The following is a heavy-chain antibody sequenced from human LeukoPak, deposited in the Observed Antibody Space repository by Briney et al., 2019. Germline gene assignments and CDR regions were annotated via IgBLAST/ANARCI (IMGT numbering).Heavy chain of an antibody. Sequence: SETLSLTCTVSGGSISSYYRSWIRQPPGKGLEWIGYIYYSGSTNYNPSLKSRVTVSVDTSKNQFSLKLSSVTAADTAVYYCAREGSGYNWFDPWGQGTLVTVSS. CDR1: GGSISSYY. V-gene: IGHV4-59*01. J-gene: IGHJ5*02. CDR3: AREGSGYNWFDP. CDR2: IYYSGST. D-gene: IGHD5-12*01.